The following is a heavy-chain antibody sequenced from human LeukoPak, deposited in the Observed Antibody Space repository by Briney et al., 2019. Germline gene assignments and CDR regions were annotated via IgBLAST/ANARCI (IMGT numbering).Heavy chain of an antibody. J-gene: IGHJ4*02. V-gene: IGHV3-30*04. Sequence: GGSLRLSCAASGFTFSSYAMHWVRQAPGQGLEWVAVISYNGRNKYYADSVKGRFTISRDNSKNTLYLQMNSLRAEDTAVYYCAREVEMALDYWGQGTLVTVSS. CDR3: AREVEMALDY. CDR2: ISYNGRNK. D-gene: IGHD5-24*01. CDR1: GFTFSSYA.